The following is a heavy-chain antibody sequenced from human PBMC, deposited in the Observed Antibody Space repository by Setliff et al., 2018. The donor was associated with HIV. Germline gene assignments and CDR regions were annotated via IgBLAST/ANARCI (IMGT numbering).Heavy chain of an antibody. CDR3: ARHGQYGSGTYCLAY. V-gene: IGHV5-51*01. CDR1: GYSFTSYW. J-gene: IGHJ4*02. Sequence: ESLKISCKGSGYSFTSYWIGWVRQMPGKGLEWMGIIYPGDSDTRYSPSFQGQVTISADKSISTAYLQWSSLKASDTAMYYCARHGQYGSGTYCLAYWGQGTLVTVSS. D-gene: IGHD3-10*01. CDR2: IYPGDSDT.